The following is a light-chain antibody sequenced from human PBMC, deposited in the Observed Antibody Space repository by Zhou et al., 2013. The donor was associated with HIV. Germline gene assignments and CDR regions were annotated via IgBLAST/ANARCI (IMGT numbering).Light chain of an antibody. V-gene: IGLV1-40*01. Sequence: QSVLTQPPSVSGAPGQRVTISCSGSSSNIGAGFVVHWYQHLPGTAPKLLIYDDTDRPSGVPGRFSASKSGTSASLAITGLQAEDEADYYCQSYDINLGDSFVFGSGTHVTVL. CDR2: DDT. CDR3: QSYDINLGDSFV. CDR1: SSNIGAGFV. J-gene: IGLJ1*01.